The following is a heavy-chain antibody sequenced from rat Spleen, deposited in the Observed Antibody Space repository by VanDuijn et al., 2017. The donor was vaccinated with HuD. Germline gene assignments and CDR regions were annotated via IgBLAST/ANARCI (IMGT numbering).Heavy chain of an antibody. D-gene: IGHD1-4*01. CDR1: GFTFSDHG. CDR2: INKDSRTI. CDR3: TRDHLPGYKDYFDY. J-gene: IGHJ2*01. Sequence: EVQLVESGGGLVQPGRSLKVSCAASGFTFSDHGMVWVRQAPGKGLEWIGEINKDSRTIKYNPSLREKFTISRDNAQNTLYLQMSKVGSEDTAIYYCTRDHLPGYKDYFDYWGQGVMVTVSS. V-gene: IGHV4-2*01.